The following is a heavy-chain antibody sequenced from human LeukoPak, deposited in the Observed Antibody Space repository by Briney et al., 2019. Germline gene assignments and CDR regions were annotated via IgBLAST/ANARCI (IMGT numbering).Heavy chain of an antibody. V-gene: IGHV3-30-3*01. J-gene: IGHJ4*02. Sequence: PGGSLRLSCAASGFTFSSYAMHWVRQAPGKGLEWVAVISYDGSNKYYADSVKGRFTISRDNSKNTLYLQMNSLRAEDTAVYYCARDLRLLWFGEYLDYWGQGTLVTVSS. CDR2: ISYDGSNK. CDR3: ARDLRLLWFGEYLDY. D-gene: IGHD3-10*01. CDR1: GFTFSSYA.